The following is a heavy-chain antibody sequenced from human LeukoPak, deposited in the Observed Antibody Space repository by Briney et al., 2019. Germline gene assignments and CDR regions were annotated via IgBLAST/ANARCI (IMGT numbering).Heavy chain of an antibody. D-gene: IGHD3-22*01. CDR1: GGSISSYY. V-gene: IGHV4-59*01. CDR3: AKDQGNYYDMADY. J-gene: IGHJ4*02. Sequence: SETLSLTCTVSGGSISSYYWSWIRQPPGKGLEWIGYIYYSGSTNYNPSLKSRVTISVDTSKNQFSLQLSSVTAADTAVYYCAKDQGNYYDMADYWGQGTLVTVSS. CDR2: IYYSGST.